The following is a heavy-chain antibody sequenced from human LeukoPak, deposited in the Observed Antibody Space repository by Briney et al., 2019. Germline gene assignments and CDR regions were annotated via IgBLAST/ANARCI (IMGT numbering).Heavy chain of an antibody. V-gene: IGHV3-23*01. CDR2: TNGGGNTT. CDR3: TKELHVAVAVADYYYFYMDV. J-gene: IGHJ6*03. Sequence: GRSLRLSCAASGFAFSSFAMGWVRQSPGKGLEWLSTTNGGGNTTFYSDPVKGRFTISRDNSKNTLYLHMDSLRPDDTAIYYCTKELHVAVAVADYYYFYMDVWGGGTAVTVSS. CDR1: GFAFSSFA. D-gene: IGHD6-19*01.